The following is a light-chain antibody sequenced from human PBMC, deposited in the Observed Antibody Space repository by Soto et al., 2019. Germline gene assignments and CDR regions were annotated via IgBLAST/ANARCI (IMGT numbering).Light chain of an antibody. CDR2: GNN. CDR1: SSNIGADYD. J-gene: IGLJ2*01. V-gene: IGLV1-40*01. CDR3: CSYAGNNLV. Sequence: QSVLTQPPSVSGAPGQRVTISCTGSSSNIGADYDVHWYQQVPGTAPKLLIYGNNNRPSGVPDRFSGSKSGTSASLAITGLQAEDEADYYCCSYAGNNLVFGGGTKLTVL.